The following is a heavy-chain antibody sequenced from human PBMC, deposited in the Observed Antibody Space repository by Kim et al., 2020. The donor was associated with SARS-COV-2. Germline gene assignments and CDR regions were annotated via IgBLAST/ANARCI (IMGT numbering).Heavy chain of an antibody. CDR2: IYYSGST. V-gene: IGHV4-59*01. CDR1: GGFISSYY. CDR3: AADYDSSGGFDY. D-gene: IGHD3-22*01. J-gene: IGHJ4*02. Sequence: SETLSLTCTVSGGFISSYYWSWIRQPPGKGLEWIGYIYYSGSTNYNPSLKSRVTISVDTSKNQFSLKLSSVTAADTAVYYCAADYDSSGGFDYWGQGTLVTVSS.